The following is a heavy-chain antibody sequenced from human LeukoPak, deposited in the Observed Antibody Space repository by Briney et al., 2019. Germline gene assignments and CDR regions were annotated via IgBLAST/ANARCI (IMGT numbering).Heavy chain of an antibody. CDR3: ARVPVLRYFDWPGDAFDI. J-gene: IGHJ3*02. Sequence: PGGSLRLSCAASGFTFSSYSMNWVRQAPGKGLEWVSSISSSSSYIYYADSVKGRFTISRDNAKNSLHLQMNSLRAEDTAVYYCARVPVLRYFDWPGDAFDIWGQGTMVTVSS. CDR1: GFTFSSYS. V-gene: IGHV3-21*01. D-gene: IGHD3-9*01. CDR2: ISSSSSYI.